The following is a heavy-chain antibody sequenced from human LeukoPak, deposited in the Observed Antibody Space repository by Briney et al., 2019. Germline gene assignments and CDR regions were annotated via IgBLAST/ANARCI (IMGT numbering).Heavy chain of an antibody. Sequence: SETLSLTCTVSGGSISSSSYYWGWIRQPPGKGLEWIGSVYYSGSTYYNTSLKSRVTISVDTSKNQFSLKLTSVTAADTAVYYCARRSGYDIVDYWGQGTLVTVSS. CDR1: GGSISSSSYY. CDR2: VYYSGST. D-gene: IGHD5-12*01. V-gene: IGHV4-39*01. J-gene: IGHJ4*02. CDR3: ARRSGYDIVDY.